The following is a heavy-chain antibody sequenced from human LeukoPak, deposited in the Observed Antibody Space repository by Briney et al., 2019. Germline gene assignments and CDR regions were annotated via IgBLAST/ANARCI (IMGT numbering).Heavy chain of an antibody. CDR2: IIPIFGTT. Sequence: SVKVSCKASGGTFSSYAISWLRQAPGQGLEWMGGIIPIFGTTNYAQKFQGRVTITTDESTSTAYMELSSLRSEDTAVYYCARRKRVGTAIPAAVYDAFDIWGQGTMVTVSS. D-gene: IGHD2-21*02. V-gene: IGHV1-69*05. J-gene: IGHJ3*02. CDR1: GGTFSSYA. CDR3: ARRKRVGTAIPAAVYDAFDI.